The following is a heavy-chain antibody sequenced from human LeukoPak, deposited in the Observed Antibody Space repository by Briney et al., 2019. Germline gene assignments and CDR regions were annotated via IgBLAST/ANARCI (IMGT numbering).Heavy chain of an antibody. CDR2: INPSGGIT. J-gene: IGHJ3*02. CDR3: AREWMFIGNLAYAFDI. CDR1: GYTFTSYY. V-gene: IGHV1-46*01. D-gene: IGHD4-23*01. Sequence: ASVKVSCKASGYTFTSYYIHWVRQAPGQGLEWMAMINPSGGITKYAQKFQGRVTMTRDTSTSTVYMEPSSLRSEDMAVYYCAREWMFIGNLAYAFDIWGQGTLVTVSS.